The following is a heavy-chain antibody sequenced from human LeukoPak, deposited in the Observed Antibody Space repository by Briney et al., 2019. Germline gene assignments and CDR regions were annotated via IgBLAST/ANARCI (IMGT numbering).Heavy chain of an antibody. CDR3: AKDGPSGYSRSSVIGPDY. V-gene: IGHV3-30*18. CDR1: GFTFSNSG. Sequence: PGKSLCLSCAASGFTFSNSGIHWVRQAPGKGLEWVAIISFDGTNKYYSDSSKGRFPISRDNSKNTLYLQMNSLRAEATAVFYLAKDGPSGYSRSSVIGPDYWGQGTLVIVS. J-gene: IGHJ4*02. CDR2: ISFDGTNK. D-gene: IGHD6-13*01.